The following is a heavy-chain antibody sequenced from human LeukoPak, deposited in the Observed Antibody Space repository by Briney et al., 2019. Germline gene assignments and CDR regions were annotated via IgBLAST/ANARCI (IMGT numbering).Heavy chain of an antibody. CDR2: VYPDDSRT. CDR1: GYNFPKSW. CDR3: ARPDYFASHD. J-gene: IGHJ4*02. V-gene: IGHV5-51*01. D-gene: IGHD2/OR15-2a*01. Sequence: GESLKISSKASGYNFPKSWIGWVRQMPGKGLEWMAIVYPDDSRTKYSPSFQGQVTISADRSINTAYLQWSSLRASDSAMYYCARPDYFASHDWGQGTLVTVSS.